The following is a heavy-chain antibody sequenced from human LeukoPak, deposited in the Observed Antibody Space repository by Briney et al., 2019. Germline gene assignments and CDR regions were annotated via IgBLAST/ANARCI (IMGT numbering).Heavy chain of an antibody. CDR2: ISAYNGNT. CDR1: GTILSNYG. D-gene: IGHD2-15*01. V-gene: IGHV1-18*01. CDR3: ARDCSGGTCYLDY. J-gene: IGHJ4*02. Sequence: ASVKVSCKATGTILSNYGITWVRQAPGRGLEWMGWISAYNGNTNYAQKFQGRATMTTDTSTSTAYMELRSLRSDDTALYYCARDCSGGTCYLDYWGQGTLVTVSS.